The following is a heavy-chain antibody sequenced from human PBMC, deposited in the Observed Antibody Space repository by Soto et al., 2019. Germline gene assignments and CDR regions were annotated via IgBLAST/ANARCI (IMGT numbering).Heavy chain of an antibody. CDR3: AKETDPRCCYGVDY. V-gene: IGHV3-23*01. Sequence: EVQLLESGGGLVQPGGSLTLSCAASGFTFSTYAMGWVRQAPGKGLEWVSTIQGRDDTTFYADSVSGRFTISRDNSKNAMSLQMNTLRGDDTAVYYCAKETDPRCCYGVDYWGQGALVTVSS. D-gene: IGHD2-2*01. CDR2: IQGRDDTT. J-gene: IGHJ4*02. CDR1: GFTFSTYA.